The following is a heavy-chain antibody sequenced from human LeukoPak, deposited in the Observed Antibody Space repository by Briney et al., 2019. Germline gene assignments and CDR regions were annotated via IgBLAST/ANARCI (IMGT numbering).Heavy chain of an antibody. D-gene: IGHD3-10*01. CDR3: ARGGNRFGGFYFDY. CDR1: ADSLSSGGHY. CDR2: IHHSGRS. Sequence: SETLSLTCTVSADSLSSGGHYWAWIRQFPGKGLESIGFIHHSGRSRHNPSLKDRVAISVDTSRKQFALKLSSVTAADTVMYYCARGGNRFGGFYFDYWGQGIQVIVSS. J-gene: IGHJ4*02. V-gene: IGHV4-31*03.